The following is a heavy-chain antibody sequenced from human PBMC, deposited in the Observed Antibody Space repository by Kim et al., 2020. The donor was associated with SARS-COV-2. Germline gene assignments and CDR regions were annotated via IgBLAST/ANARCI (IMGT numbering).Heavy chain of an antibody. J-gene: IGHJ6*04. D-gene: IGHD1-1*01. V-gene: IGHV3-48*02. Sequence: YAEAIKGRITISRDNVKNAMYLQMDSVRDEDTALYYCARDRSGTGGMDVWGEGATVAVSS. CDR3: ARDRSGTGGMDV.